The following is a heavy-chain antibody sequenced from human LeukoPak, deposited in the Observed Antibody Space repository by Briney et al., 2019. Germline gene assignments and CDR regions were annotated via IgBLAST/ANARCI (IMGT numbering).Heavy chain of an antibody. CDR3: ARGTGWPRFDY. V-gene: IGHV6-1*01. D-gene: IGHD6-19*01. CDR2: TYYKSAWYN. Sequence: SQTLSLTCVISGDSVSRDSIAWNWIRQSPSRGLEWLGRTYYKSAWYNDYSVSVKGRMTINPDTSKNQFSLQLNSVTPEDTAVYYCARGTGWPRFDYWGQGTLVTVSS. J-gene: IGHJ4*02. CDR1: GDSVSRDSIA.